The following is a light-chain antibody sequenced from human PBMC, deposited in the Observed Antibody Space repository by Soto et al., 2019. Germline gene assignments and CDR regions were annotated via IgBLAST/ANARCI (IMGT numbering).Light chain of an antibody. CDR1: SLDVGGYNY. Sequence: QPSLDQPASGSGAPGKSIPISFPGTSLDVGGYNYVSWYQQHPGNAPKLMIYDASNRPSGVSNRFSGSKSGNTASLTISGLQAEDDAAYYCGSYTSSIHVFGTGTKDT. CDR3: GSYTSSIHV. CDR2: DAS. J-gene: IGLJ1*01. V-gene: IGLV2-14*01.